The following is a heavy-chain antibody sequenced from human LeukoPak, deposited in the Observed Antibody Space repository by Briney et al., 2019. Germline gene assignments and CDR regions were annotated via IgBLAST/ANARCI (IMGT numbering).Heavy chain of an antibody. D-gene: IGHD6-25*01. Sequence: PGGSLTLSCAPSGFTFSSYAMSCVRQAPDKGLEWVSPISGSGDNTKYADSVKGRFNISRDTSKNTRYLQMNRLRAEDTAVYYCAKTGGIAARGGWYFDYRGEGRLVTVSS. CDR3: AKTGGIAARGGWYFDY. CDR2: ISGSGDNT. V-gene: IGHV3-23*01. J-gene: IGHJ4*02. CDR1: GFTFSSYA.